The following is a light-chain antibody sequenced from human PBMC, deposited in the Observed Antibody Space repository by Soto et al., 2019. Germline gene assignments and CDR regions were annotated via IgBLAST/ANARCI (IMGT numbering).Light chain of an antibody. CDR1: QSVNSR. Sequence: EIVLTQSPATLSLSPGERATLSCRASQSVNSRLAWYQHIPGQAPRLLISGASSRATGIPDRFSGSGSATDFTLTISRLEPEDFALYYCQHYGRSPITFGQGTRLEIK. V-gene: IGKV3-20*01. J-gene: IGKJ5*01. CDR2: GAS. CDR3: QHYGRSPIT.